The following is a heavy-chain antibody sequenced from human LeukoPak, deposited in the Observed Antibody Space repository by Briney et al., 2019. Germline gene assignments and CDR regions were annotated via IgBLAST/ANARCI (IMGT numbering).Heavy chain of an antibody. Sequence: PGGSLRLSCAASGFTFSSYGMHRVRQAQGKGLGRVAFIRYDGSNKYYAESVKGRFTISRDNSKNTLYLQMNSLRDEDTAVYYCAKLVLRYFDWLMDYWGQGTLVTVSS. V-gene: IGHV3-30*02. D-gene: IGHD3-9*01. CDR2: IRYDGSNK. J-gene: IGHJ4*02. CDR3: AKLVLRYFDWLMDY. CDR1: GFTFSSYG.